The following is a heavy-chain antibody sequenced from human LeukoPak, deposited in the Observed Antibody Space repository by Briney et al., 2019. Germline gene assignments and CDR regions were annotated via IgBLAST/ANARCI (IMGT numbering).Heavy chain of an antibody. CDR3: ARGAQDSGSNYDYYYAMDV. CDR2: INSDGSST. D-gene: IGHD1-26*01. CDR1: GFTFSRYW. V-gene: IGHV3-74*01. J-gene: IGHJ6*02. Sequence: GGSLRLSCTASGFTFSRYWMHRVRQVPGKGLVWVSRINSDGSSTTYADSVKGRFSISRDNAKNTLYLQMNSLRAEDTAVYYCARGAQDSGSNYDYYYAMDVWGHGTTVTVSS.